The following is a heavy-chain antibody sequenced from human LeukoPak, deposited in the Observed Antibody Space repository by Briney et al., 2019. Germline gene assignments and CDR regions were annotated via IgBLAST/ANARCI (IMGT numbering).Heavy chain of an antibody. D-gene: IGHD5-12*01. CDR2: VKQDGSEK. CDR3: ARIVATDSDAFDI. Sequence: PGGSLRLSCAASGFTFSSYWMSWVRQTPWKGLEWVANVKQDGSEKYYVDSVKGRFTISRDNAKNSLYLQMNSLRAEDTAVYYCARIVATDSDAFDIWGQGTMVTVSS. J-gene: IGHJ3*02. V-gene: IGHV3-7*01. CDR1: GFTFSSYW.